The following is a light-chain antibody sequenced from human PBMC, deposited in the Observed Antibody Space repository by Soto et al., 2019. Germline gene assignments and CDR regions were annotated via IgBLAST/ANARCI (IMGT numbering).Light chain of an antibody. CDR3: TSFAGSNNFVI. J-gene: IGLJ2*01. Sequence: QSALTQPPSASGSPGESVTISCTGTSSDVGGHNYVSWYQQHPGKAPKLMIFEVIKRPSGVPERFSGSKSGNTASLTVSGLQAEDEADYYCTSFAGSNNFVIFGGGTKLTVL. CDR1: SSDVGGHNY. V-gene: IGLV2-8*01. CDR2: EVI.